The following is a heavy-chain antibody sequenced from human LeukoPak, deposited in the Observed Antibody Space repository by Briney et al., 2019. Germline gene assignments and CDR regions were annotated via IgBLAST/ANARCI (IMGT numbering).Heavy chain of an antibody. D-gene: IGHD4-17*01. V-gene: IGHV3-11*04. Sequence: PGGSLRLSCAASGFTFSDYYMSWIRQAPGKGLEWVSYISSSGSTIYYADSVKGRFTISRDNAKNSLYLQMNSLRAEDTAVYYCARVGHDYGDHIDYYYYYGMDVWGQGTTVTVSS. CDR2: ISSSGSTI. CDR3: ARVGHDYGDHIDYYYYYGMDV. J-gene: IGHJ6*02. CDR1: GFTFSDYY.